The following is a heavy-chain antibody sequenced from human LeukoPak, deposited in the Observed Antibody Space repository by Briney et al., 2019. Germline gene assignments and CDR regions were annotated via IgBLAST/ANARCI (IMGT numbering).Heavy chain of an antibody. CDR2: IYYSGST. Sequence: PSETLSLTCTVSGGSISSSSYYWGWIRQPPGKGLEWIGSIYYSGSTYYNPSLKSRVTISVDTSKNQFSLKLSSVTAADTAVYYCARSLTIGFASDWGQGTLVTVSS. V-gene: IGHV4-39*01. D-gene: IGHD3-16*01. CDR1: GGSISSSSYY. J-gene: IGHJ4*02. CDR3: ARSLTIGFASD.